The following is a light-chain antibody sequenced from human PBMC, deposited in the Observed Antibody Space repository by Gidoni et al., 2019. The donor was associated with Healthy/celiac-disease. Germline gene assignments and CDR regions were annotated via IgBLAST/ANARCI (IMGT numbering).Light chain of an antibody. CDR1: QSISGY. Sequence: DIQMTQSPSSLSASVGDRVTITCRASQSISGYLNWYQQKPGKAPKLLSYAASSLQSGVPSRFSGSGSGTDFTLTISSLQPEDFATYYCQQSYSTSWTFXQXTRVEIK. V-gene: IGKV1-39*01. CDR3: QQSYSTSWT. J-gene: IGKJ1*01. CDR2: AAS.